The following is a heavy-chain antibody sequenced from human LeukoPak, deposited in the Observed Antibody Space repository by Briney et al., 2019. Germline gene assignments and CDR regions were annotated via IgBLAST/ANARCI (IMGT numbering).Heavy chain of an antibody. Sequence: SETLSLTCAVYGGSFSGYSWSWIRQPPGKGLEWIGEINHSGSTNYNPSLKSRVTISVDTSKNQFSLKLSSVTAADTAVYYCAREPYGSGSSFDYWGQGTLVTVSS. J-gene: IGHJ4*02. V-gene: IGHV4-34*01. CDR1: GGSFSGYS. CDR3: AREPYGSGSSFDY. D-gene: IGHD3-10*01. CDR2: INHSGST.